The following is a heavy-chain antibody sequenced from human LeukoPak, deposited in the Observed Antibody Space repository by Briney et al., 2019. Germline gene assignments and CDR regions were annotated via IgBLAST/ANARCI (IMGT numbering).Heavy chain of an antibody. J-gene: IGHJ4*02. CDR2: ISGSGGST. D-gene: IGHD5-18*01. CDR3: TTVSEDTEGY. Sequence: GGSLSLSCAASGFTFSSSAMSWVRQAPGKGLEWVSAISGSGGSTYYADSVKGRFTISRDNSKNTLYLEMNSLRAEDTAVYYCTTVSEDTEGYWGQGTLVTVSS. CDR1: GFTFSSSA. V-gene: IGHV3-23*01.